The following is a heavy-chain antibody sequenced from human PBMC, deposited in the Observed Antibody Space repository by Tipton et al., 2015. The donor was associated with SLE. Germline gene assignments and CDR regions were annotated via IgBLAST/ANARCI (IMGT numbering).Heavy chain of an antibody. D-gene: IGHD7-27*01. CDR2: INHSGST. CDR3: ARDVPSLLTGDRWHAFDI. V-gene: IGHV4-34*01. Sequence: TLSLTCAVYGGSFSGYYWSWIRQPPGKGLEWIGEINHSGSTNYNPSLKSRVTISVDTSKNQFSLKLSSVTAADTAVYYCARDVPSLLTGDRWHAFDIWGQGTLVTASS. J-gene: IGHJ3*02. CDR1: GGSFSGYY.